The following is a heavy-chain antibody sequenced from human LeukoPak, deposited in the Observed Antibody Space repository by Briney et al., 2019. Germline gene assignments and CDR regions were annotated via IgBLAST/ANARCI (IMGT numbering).Heavy chain of an antibody. D-gene: IGHD4-23*01. CDR2: INAGNGDT. CDR1: VYTFTSYA. Sequence: ASVKVSCKASVYTFTSYAIHWVRQAPGQRLEWMGWINAGNGDTKYSQKFQGRVTISWDTSATTAYMELSRLRSEDTAVYYCARNAVGKTDFDYWGQGTLVSVSS. CDR3: ARNAVGKTDFDY. V-gene: IGHV1-3*01. J-gene: IGHJ4*02.